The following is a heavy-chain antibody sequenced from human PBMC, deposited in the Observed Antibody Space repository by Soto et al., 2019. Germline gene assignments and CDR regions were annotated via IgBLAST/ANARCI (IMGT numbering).Heavy chain of an antibody. D-gene: IGHD1-26*01. CDR2: IYDSGST. V-gene: IGHV4-59*08. CDR1: GGSISRDY. CDR3: ARYSGSYALDN. J-gene: IGHJ4*02. Sequence: SETLSLTCTVSGGSISRDYWSWIRQPPGKGLEWIGNIYDSGSTNYNPSLKSRVSISGDTSKNQFSLKLSSVTAADTAVYYCARYSGSYALDNWGQGTLVTVSS.